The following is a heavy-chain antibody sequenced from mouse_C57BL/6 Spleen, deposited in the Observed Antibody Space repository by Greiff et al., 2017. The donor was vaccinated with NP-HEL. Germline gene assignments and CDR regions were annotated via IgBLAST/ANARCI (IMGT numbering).Heavy chain of an antibody. V-gene: IGHV1-19*01. J-gene: IGHJ2*01. CDR3: ARSERDYFDY. CDR2: INPYNGGT. Sequence: EVQLQQSGPVLVKPGASVKMSCKASGYTFTDYYMNWVKQSHGKSLEWIGVINPYNGGTSYNQKFKGKATLTVDKSSSTAYMELNSLTSEDSAVYYCARSERDYFDYWGQGTTLTVSS. CDR1: GYTFTDYY.